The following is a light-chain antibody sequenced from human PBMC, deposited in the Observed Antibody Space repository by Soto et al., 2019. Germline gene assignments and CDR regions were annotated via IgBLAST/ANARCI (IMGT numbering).Light chain of an antibody. J-gene: IGKJ4*01. Sequence: IQMNPSPFPPSSSFGDKDTLTFPASQSISSWLAWYQQKPGKAPKLLIYKASSLESGVPSRFSGSGSGTEFTLTISSLQPDDFATYYCQQYNSYPTFGGGTKVDIK. CDR1: QSISSW. V-gene: IGKV1-5*03. CDR2: KAS. CDR3: QQYNSYPT.